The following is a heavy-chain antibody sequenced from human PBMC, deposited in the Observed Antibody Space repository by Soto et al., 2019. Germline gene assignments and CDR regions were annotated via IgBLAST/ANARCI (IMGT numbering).Heavy chain of an antibody. V-gene: IGHV3-33*01. CDR1: GFTFSSYG. CDR2: IWYDGSNK. CDR3: ATLGGSQAGFDP. J-gene: IGHJ5*02. D-gene: IGHD3-16*01. Sequence: QGQLVESGGGVVQPGRSLRLSCAASGFTFSSYGMHWVRQAPGKGLEWVAVIWYDGSNKYYADSVKGRFTISRDNSKNTLYLQMNSLRAEDTAVYYCATLGGSQAGFDPWGQGTLVTVSS.